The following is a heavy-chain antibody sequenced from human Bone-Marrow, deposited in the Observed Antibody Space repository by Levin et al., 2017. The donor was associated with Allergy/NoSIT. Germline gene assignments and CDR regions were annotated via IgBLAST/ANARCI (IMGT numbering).Heavy chain of an antibody. CDR2: ISGPGGAT. Sequence: PGGSLRLSCTASGFTFSDYAMSWVRQAPGKGLEWVSGISGPGGATYYADSVKGRFTISRDNSKNTLFLQLTRLRVEDTAVYYCAKCMYGHQPVDSWGQGTLVTVSS. CDR1: GFTFSDYA. D-gene: IGHD2-2*01. CDR3: AKCMYGHQPVDS. J-gene: IGHJ4*02. V-gene: IGHV3-23*01.